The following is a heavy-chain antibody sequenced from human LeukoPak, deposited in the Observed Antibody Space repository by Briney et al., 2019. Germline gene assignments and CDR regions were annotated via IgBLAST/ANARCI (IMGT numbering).Heavy chain of an antibody. J-gene: IGHJ3*02. V-gene: IGHV7-4-1*02. CDR2: INTNTGNP. CDR1: GYTFTSYA. CDR3: ARVIAAADRRAFDI. Sequence: ASVKVSCKASGYTFTSYAMNWVRQAPAQGLEWMGWINTNTGNPTYAQGFTGRFVFSLDTSVSTAYLQISSLKAEDTAVYYCARVIAAADRRAFDIWGQGTMVTVSS. D-gene: IGHD6-13*01.